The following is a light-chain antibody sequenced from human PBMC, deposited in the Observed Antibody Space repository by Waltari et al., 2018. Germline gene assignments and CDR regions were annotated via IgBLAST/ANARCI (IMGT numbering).Light chain of an antibody. V-gene: IGLV2-14*03. CDR2: DVS. CDR3: SSYTSSSPVV. CDR1: SSDVGGYNY. J-gene: IGLJ2*01. Sequence: QSALTQPASVSGSPGQSITISCTGTSSDVGGYNYVPWYHQHPGKAPKLMIYDVSNRPSGVSNRFSGSKSGNTASLTISGLQAEDEADYYCSSYTSSSPVVFGGGTKLTVL.